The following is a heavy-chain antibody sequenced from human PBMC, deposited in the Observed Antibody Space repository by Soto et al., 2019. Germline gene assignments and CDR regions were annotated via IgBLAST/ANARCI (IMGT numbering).Heavy chain of an antibody. V-gene: IGHV4-34*01. D-gene: IGHD6-13*01. CDR1: GGSFSGYY. CDR3: AREWISQRLVRKPPYYFDY. J-gene: IGHJ4*02. CDR2: INHSGST. Sequence: QVQLQQWGAGLLKPSETLSLTCAVYGGSFSGYYWSWIRQPPGKGLEWIAEINHSGSTNYNPSLKSRVTISVDTSKNQFSLKLSSVTAADTAVYYCAREWISQRLVRKPPYYFDYWGQGTLVTVSS.